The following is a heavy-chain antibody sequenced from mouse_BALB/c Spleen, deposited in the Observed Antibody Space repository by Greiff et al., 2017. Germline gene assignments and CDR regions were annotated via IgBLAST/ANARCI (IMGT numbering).Heavy chain of an antibody. CDR1: GFTFNTYA. CDR2: IRSKSNNYAT. D-gene: IGHD2-3*01. J-gene: IGHJ4*01. V-gene: IGHV10-1*02. CDR3: VRHNDGYYPYAMDY. Sequence: EVKVVESGGGLVQPKGSLKLSCAASGFTFNTYAMNWVRQAPGKGLEWVARIRSKSNNYATYYADSVKDRFTISRDDSQSMLYLQMNNLKTEDTAMYYCVRHNDGYYPYAMDYWGQGTSVTVSS.